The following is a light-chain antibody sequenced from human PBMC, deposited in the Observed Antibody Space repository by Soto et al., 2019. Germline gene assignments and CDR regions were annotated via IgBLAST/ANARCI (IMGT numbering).Light chain of an antibody. V-gene: IGLV3-21*04. CDR1: NIGSKS. J-gene: IGLJ2*01. CDR3: QVWDSSSDHPRVV. CDR2: YDS. Sequence: SYELTQPPSVSVAPGKTARITCGGSNIGSKSVHGYQQKPGQAPVLVIYYDSDRPPAIPDRFSGSNSGNTATLTMSRVEAGDEADYYCQVWDSSSDHPRVVFGGGTKVTVL.